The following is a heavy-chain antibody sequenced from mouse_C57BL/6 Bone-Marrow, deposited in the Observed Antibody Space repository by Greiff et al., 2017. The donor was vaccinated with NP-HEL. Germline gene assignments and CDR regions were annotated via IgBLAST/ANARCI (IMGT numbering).Heavy chain of an antibody. Sequence: EVQLQQSGAELVRPGASVKLSCTASGFHIQDDYMHWVKQRPEQGLEWIGWIDPENGDTEYASNFQGKATTTADTSSNTAYLQLSSLTSEDTAVYYCTTKLRRFAYWGQGTMVTVSA. CDR3: TTKLRRFAY. CDR2: IDPENGDT. CDR1: GFHIQDDY. D-gene: IGHD1-1*01. V-gene: IGHV14-4*01. J-gene: IGHJ3*01.